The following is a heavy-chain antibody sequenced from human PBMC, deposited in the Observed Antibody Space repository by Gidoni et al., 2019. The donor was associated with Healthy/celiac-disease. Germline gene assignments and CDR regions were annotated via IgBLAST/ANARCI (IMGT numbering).Heavy chain of an antibody. CDR2: INPSGGST. D-gene: IGHD6-19*01. Sequence: QVQLVQSGAEVKKPGASVRVSCKASGYTFTSYYMHWVRQAPGQGLEWMGVINPSGGSTSYTQRFQGRVTMTRHTSTSTVYMELSSLRSEDTAMYYCARASSGWYGMDVWGQGTTVTVSS. V-gene: IGHV1-46*01. CDR3: ARASSGWYGMDV. J-gene: IGHJ6*02. CDR1: GYTFTSYY.